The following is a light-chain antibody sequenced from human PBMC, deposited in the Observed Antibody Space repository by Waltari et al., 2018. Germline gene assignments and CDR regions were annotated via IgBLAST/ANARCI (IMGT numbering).Light chain of an antibody. CDR3: QQYDKWPPFS. CDR2: AAS. V-gene: IGKV3-15*01. Sequence: ETVMTQSPATLSVSPGDRATLSCRASQGVGTNVAWYQQKPGQAPRLLIYAASTRASDIPTRFSGSGSGKEFTFTITGLQSEDFALYFCQQYDKWPPFSFGQGTNLELK. J-gene: IGKJ2*03. CDR1: QGVGTN.